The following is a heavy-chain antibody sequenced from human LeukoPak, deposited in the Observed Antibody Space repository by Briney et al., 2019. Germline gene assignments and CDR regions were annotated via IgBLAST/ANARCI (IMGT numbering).Heavy chain of an antibody. CDR2: ISYDEINK. J-gene: IGHJ4*02. V-gene: IGHV3-30-3*01. CDR1: GFTFSSYT. D-gene: IGHD6-13*01. Sequence: GGSLRLSCAASGFTFSSYTMHWVRQAPGKGLEWVAVISYDEINKNNADIAKGRFTISRDNSKNMVYLQMNSLRAEDTALYYCARDIRSSWYDYWGQGTLVTVSS. CDR3: ARDIRSSWYDY.